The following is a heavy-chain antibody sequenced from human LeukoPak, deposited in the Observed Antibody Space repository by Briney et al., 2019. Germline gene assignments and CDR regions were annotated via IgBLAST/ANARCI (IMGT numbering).Heavy chain of an antibody. CDR1: GYTFTDNH. CDR3: ARTLGYCSSSSCYGGDYDAFDI. CDR2: INPNSGGT. Sequence: ASVKVSCKASGYTFTDNHTHWVRQAPGQGLEWMGWINPNSGGTNYAQKFQGRVTMTRDTAISTAYMELSRLRSDDTAVYYCARTLGYCSSSSCYGGDYDAFDIWGQGTMVTVSS. V-gene: IGHV1-2*02. J-gene: IGHJ3*02. D-gene: IGHD2-2*03.